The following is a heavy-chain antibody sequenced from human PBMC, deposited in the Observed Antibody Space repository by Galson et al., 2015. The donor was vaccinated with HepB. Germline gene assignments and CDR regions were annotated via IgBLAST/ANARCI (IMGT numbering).Heavy chain of an antibody. CDR3: AATHNWGKDY. V-gene: IGHV1-3*01. J-gene: IGHJ4*02. CDR2: INAGNGNT. D-gene: IGHD7-27*01. CDR1: GFTFRSYN. Sequence: SVKVSCKASGFTFRSYNMHWVRQAPGQRPEWMGRINAGNGNTKYSQRFQDRVTITRDTSANTAYMELSSLRSEDTAVYYCAATHNWGKDYWGQGTLVIVSS.